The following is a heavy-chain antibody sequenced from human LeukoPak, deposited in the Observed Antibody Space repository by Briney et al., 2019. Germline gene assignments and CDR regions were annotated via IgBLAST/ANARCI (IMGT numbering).Heavy chain of an antibody. CDR2: ISAYNGNT. J-gene: IGHJ6*03. V-gene: IGHV1-18*01. D-gene: IGHD2-15*01. CDR1: GYTFTSYG. CDR3: ASRGGTRLYYYYMDV. Sequence: ASVKVSCKASGYTFTSYGISWVRQAPGQGLEWMGWISAYNGNTNYAQKLQGRVTMTQDTSTSTAYMDLRSLRSDDTAVYYCASRGGTRLYYYYMDVWGKGTTVTVSS.